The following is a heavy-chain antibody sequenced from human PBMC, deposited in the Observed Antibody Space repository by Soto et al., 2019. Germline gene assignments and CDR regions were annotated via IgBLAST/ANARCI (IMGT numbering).Heavy chain of an antibody. D-gene: IGHD3-3*01. CDR2: ISSSSSTI. Sequence: HPGGSLRLSCAASGFTFSSYSMNWVRQAPGKGLEWVSYISSSSSTIYYADSVKGRFTISRDNAKNSLYLQMNSLRAEDTAVYYCARDSSLDFWSGYFPYWGQGTLVTVSS. CDR3: ARDSSLDFWSGYFPY. J-gene: IGHJ4*02. CDR1: GFTFSSYS. V-gene: IGHV3-48*01.